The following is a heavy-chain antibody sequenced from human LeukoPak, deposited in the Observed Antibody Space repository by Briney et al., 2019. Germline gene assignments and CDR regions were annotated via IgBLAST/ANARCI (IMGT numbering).Heavy chain of an antibody. CDR3: VPLAVPAATPPVFDI. V-gene: IGHV4-34*01. D-gene: IGHD2-2*01. Sequence: SETLSLTCAVYGGSFSGYYWSWIRQSPGKGLEWIGEINPSGSTNYNPSLKSRVTISVDRSKNQFSLKLSSVTAADTAVYYCVPLAVPAATPPVFDIWGQGTVVTVSS. CDR2: INPSGST. J-gene: IGHJ3*02. CDR1: GGSFSGYY.